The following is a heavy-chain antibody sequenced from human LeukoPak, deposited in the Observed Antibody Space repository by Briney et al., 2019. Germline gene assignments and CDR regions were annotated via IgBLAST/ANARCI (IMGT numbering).Heavy chain of an antibody. CDR1: GFTFSSYG. CDR3: AKDRNLEGFGY. CDR2: ISYDGSNK. V-gene: IGHV3-30*18. D-gene: IGHD1-1*01. J-gene: IGHJ4*02. Sequence: SGGSLRLSCAASGFTFSSYGMHWVRQAPGKGLEWVAVISYDGSNKYYADSVKGRFTISRDNSKNTLYLQMNSLRAEDTAVYYCAKDRNLEGFGYWGQGTLVTVSS.